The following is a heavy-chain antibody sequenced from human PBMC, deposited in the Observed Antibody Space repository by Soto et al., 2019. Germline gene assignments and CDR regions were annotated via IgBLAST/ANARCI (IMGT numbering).Heavy chain of an antibody. CDR3: ARTGERKWTWLVRYFDY. V-gene: IGHV4-39*01. CDR1: GGSISSSSYY. D-gene: IGHD6-19*01. J-gene: IGHJ4*02. Sequence: QLQLQESGPGLVKPSETLSLTCTVSGGSISSSSYYWGWIRQPPGKGLEWIGSIYYSGSTYYNPSLKSRVTISVYTSKNQFSLKLSSVTAADTAVYYCARTGERKWTWLVRYFDYWGQGTLVTVSS. CDR2: IYYSGST.